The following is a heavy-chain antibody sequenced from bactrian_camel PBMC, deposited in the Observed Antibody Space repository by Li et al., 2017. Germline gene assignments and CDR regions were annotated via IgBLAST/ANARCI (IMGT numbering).Heavy chain of an antibody. Sequence: HVQLVESGGGSVQAGGSLRLSCVASGDTHMRYCMAWFRQPPGKEREGIAGVDSDGSISYSDSVKGRFTVSRDNDRKTLSLQMNNLKPEDTGVYFCAAKKVISCSGGYCYWGRGTQVTVS. CDR2: VDSDGSIS. CDR1: GDTHMRYC. V-gene: IGHV3S6*01. CDR3: AAKKVISCSGGYCY. D-gene: IGHD2*01. J-gene: IGHJ4*01.